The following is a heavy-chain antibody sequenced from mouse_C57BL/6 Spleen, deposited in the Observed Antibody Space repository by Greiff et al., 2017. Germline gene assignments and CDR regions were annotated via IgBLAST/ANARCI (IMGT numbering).Heavy chain of an antibody. V-gene: IGHV1-52*01. CDR1: GYTFTSYW. CDR2: IDPSDSET. CDR3: AREGYCGSSDGYFDV. D-gene: IGHD1-1*01. J-gene: IGHJ1*03. Sequence: VQLQQPGAELVRPGSSVKLSCKASGYTFTSYWMHWVKQRPIQGLEWIGNIDPSDSETHYNQKFKDKATLTVDKSSSTAYRQISSLTSEDSAVYYGAREGYCGSSDGYFDVWGTGTTVTVSS.